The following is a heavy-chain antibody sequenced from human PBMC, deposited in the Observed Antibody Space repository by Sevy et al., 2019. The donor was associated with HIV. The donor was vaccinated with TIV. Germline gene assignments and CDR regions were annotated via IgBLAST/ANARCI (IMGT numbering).Heavy chain of an antibody. V-gene: IGHV3-15*01. D-gene: IGHD3-3*01. CDR2: IKSKTDGGKI. CDR3: TTDSSNLLRFLHWFDP. Sequence: GGSLRLSCAASGFTFSNAWMSWVRQAPGKGLEWVGRIKSKTDGGKIDYAAPVQARFTISRDDSKNTLYLQMNSLKTEDTAVYYCTTDSSNLLRFLHWFDPWGQGTLVTVSS. J-gene: IGHJ5*02. CDR1: GFTFSNAW.